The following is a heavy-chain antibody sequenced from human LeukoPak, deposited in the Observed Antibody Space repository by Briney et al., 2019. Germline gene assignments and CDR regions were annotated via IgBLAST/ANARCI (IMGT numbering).Heavy chain of an antibody. D-gene: IGHD2-8*01. V-gene: IGHV4-31*03. CDR1: GGSISSGGYY. CDR2: IYYSGST. J-gene: IGHJ4*02. CDR3: ASMGCTNGVCYDY. Sequence: SETLSLTCTVSGGSISSGGYYWSWIRQHPGKGLEWIGYIYYSGSTYYNPSLKSRVTISVDTSKNQFPLKLSSVTAADTAVYYCASMGCTNGVCYDYWGQGTLVTVSS.